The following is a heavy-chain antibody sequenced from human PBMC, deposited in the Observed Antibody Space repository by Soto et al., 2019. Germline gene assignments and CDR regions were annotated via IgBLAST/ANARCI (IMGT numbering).Heavy chain of an antibody. Sequence: SLRLSCAASGFTFRIYAISWVRQAPGKGLEWVSTISGNGGTSYADFVRGRFTISRDNSKNTLYLQMNSLRAEDTATYYCAKDAPGSGWLSDYWGQGTRVTVSS. D-gene: IGHD3-22*01. J-gene: IGHJ4*02. CDR3: AKDAPGSGWLSDY. CDR2: ISGNGGT. V-gene: IGHV3-23*01. CDR1: GFTFRIYA.